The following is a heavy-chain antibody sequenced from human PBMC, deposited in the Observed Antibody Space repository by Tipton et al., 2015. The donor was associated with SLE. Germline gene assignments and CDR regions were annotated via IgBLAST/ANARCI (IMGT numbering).Heavy chain of an antibody. CDR1: GYSISSGYY. J-gene: IGHJ4*02. D-gene: IGHD6-6*01. Sequence: TLSLTCTVSGYSISSGYYWGWIRQPPGKGLEWIGSIYHSGSTYYNPSLKSRVTISVDTSKNQFSLKLSSVTAADTAVYYCARDRGIAARGVFDYWGQGTLATVSS. CDR3: ARDRGIAARGVFDY. CDR2: IYHSGST. V-gene: IGHV4-38-2*02.